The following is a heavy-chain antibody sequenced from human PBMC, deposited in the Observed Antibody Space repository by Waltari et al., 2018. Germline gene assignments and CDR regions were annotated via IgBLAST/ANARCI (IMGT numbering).Heavy chain of an antibody. CDR2: INTDGSST. V-gene: IGHV3-74*01. CDR3: ARGGLSIRFLEWPGY. D-gene: IGHD3-3*01. J-gene: IGHJ4*02. CDR1: GFTFSSYW. Sequence: EVQLVESGGGLVQPGGSLSLSCAASGFTFSSYWMHWVRQAPGKGLVWVSRINTDGSSTSYADSVKGRFTISRDNAKNTLYLQMNSLRAEDTAVYYCARGGLSIRFLEWPGYWGQGTLVTVSS.